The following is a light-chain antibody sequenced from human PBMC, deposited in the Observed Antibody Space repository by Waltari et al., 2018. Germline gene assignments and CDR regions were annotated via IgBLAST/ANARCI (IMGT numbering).Light chain of an antibody. CDR3: HQYDDSPFT. Sequence: LTQSPGTLSLSPGERATLSCRASQSLGRNFLAWFQQKPGQAPRLLLFGASNRAPAIPDRFSGGGSGTDFTLTINRLDPEDFAVYYCHQYDDSPFTFGQGNKLEI. J-gene: IGKJ2*01. CDR1: QSLGRNF. V-gene: IGKV3-20*01. CDR2: GAS.